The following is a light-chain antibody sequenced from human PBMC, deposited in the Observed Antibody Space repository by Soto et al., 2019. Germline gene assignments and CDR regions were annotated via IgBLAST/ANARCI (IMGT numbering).Light chain of an antibody. Sequence: DIQMTQSPSTLSASVGDRVTITCRASQSISSCLAWYQQKPGKAPKLLIYDASSLESGVPSRFRGSGSATDFTLTIGSLKTEDFANYYCQQSYSTHKITFGGGTKVDI. CDR1: QSISSC. CDR2: DAS. CDR3: QQSYSTHKIT. J-gene: IGKJ4*01. V-gene: IGKV1-5*01.